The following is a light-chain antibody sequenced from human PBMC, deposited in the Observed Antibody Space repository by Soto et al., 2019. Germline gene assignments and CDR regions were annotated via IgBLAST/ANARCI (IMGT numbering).Light chain of an antibody. Sequence: DIQMTQSPSTLSGSVGDRGTITCRASQTISSWLAWYQQKPGKAPKLLIYKASTLKSGVPSRFSGSGSGTDFTLTISSLQAEDVAVYYCQQYYSTPRTFGQGTKVDI. V-gene: IGKV1-5*03. J-gene: IGKJ1*01. CDR1: QTISSW. CDR2: KAS. CDR3: QQYYSTPRT.